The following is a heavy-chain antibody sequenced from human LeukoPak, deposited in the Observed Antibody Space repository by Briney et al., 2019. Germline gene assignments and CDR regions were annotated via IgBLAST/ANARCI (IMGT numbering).Heavy chain of an antibody. J-gene: IGHJ4*02. V-gene: IGHV4-59*01. CDR2: IYYSGST. CDR1: GGSISSYY. Sequence: PSEILSLTCTVSGGSISSYYWNWIRQPPGKGLEWIGYIYYSGSTNYNPSLKSRVTISVDTSKNQFSLKLSSVTAADTAVYYCATMVRGVHSYWGQGTLVTVSS. D-gene: IGHD3-10*01. CDR3: ATMVRGVHSY.